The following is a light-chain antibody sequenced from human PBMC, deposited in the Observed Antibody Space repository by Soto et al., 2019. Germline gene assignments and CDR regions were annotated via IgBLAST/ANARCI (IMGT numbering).Light chain of an antibody. V-gene: IGKV1-6*01. CDR3: LQDYNYPPT. Sequence: AIQMTQSPSSLSASVGDRVTITCRTSQGIRNDLGWYQQKPGKATKLLIYAASSLQSGVPSRFSGSGSGTDFTLTISSLQPEDFATYYCLQDYNYPPTFGQGTKVEIK. CDR2: AAS. J-gene: IGKJ1*01. CDR1: QGIRND.